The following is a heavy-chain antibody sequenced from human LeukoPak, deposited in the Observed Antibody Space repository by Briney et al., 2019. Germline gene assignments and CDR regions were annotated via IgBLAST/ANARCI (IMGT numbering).Heavy chain of an antibody. CDR1: GFTFSSYG. CDR2: IWYDGSNK. J-gene: IGHJ6*02. D-gene: IGHD3-10*01. Sequence: GRSLRLSCAASGFTFSSYGMHWVRQAPGKGLEWVAVIWYDGSNKYYADSVKGRFTISRDNSKNTLYLQMNSLRAEDTAVYYCARDGGSYYYGSGSYTYGMDVWGQGTTVTVSS. V-gene: IGHV3-33*01. CDR3: ARDGGSYYYGSGSYTYGMDV.